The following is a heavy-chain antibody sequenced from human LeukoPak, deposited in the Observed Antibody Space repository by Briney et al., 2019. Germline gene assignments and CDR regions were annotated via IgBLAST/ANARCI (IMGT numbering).Heavy chain of an antibody. Sequence: GGSLRLSCAASGFTFDDYAMHWVRQAPGKGLEWVAVISYDGSNKYYADSVKGRFTISRDNAKNLLYLQMNSLRAEDTAVYYCAKDNHYYDSNGYYYYFDSWGQGTLVTVSS. V-gene: IGHV3-30*18. CDR3: AKDNHYYDSNGYYYYFDS. J-gene: IGHJ4*02. D-gene: IGHD3-22*01. CDR2: ISYDGSNK. CDR1: GFTFDDYA.